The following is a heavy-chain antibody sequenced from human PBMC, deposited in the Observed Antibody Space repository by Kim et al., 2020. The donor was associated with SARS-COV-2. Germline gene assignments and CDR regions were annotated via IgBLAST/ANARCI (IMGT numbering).Heavy chain of an antibody. V-gene: IGHV3-21*01. CDR1: GFTFSSYS. J-gene: IGHJ3*02. CDR2: ISSSSSYI. Sequence: GGSLRLSCAASGFTFSSYSMNWVRQAPGKGLEWVSSISSSSSYIYYADSVKGRFTISRDNAKNSLYLQMNSLRAEDTAVYYCARGIAAAGNLVDAFDIWGQGTMVTVSS. CDR3: ARGIAAAGNLVDAFDI. D-gene: IGHD6-13*01.